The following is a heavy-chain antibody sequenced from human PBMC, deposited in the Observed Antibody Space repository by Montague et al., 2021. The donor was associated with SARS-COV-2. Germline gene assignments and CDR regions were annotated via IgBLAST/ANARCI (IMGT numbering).Heavy chain of an antibody. V-gene: IGHV4-34*01. J-gene: IGHJ6*02. CDR2: INHSGST. CDR3: ACGEIATRGLIYYYGMDV. CDR1: GGSFSGYY. D-gene: IGHD5-24*01. Sequence: SETRSLTCAVYGGSFSGYYWTWIRQSPRKGLEWIGEINHSGSTNYNPSLKSRVTISVDTSENQFSLKLSSVTAADTAVYYCACGEIATRGLIYYYGMDVWGQGTTVTVSS.